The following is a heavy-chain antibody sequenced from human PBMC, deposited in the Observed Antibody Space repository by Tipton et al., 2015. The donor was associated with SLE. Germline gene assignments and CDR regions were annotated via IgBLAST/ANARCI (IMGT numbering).Heavy chain of an antibody. CDR3: ARRRDGNMDV. Sequence: TLSLTCTVSGGSISSGSYYWSWIRQPAGKGLEWIGRIYTSGCTNYNPSLKSRVTISVDTSKNQFSLKLSSVTAADTAVYYCARRRDGNMDVWGKGTTVTVSS. CDR1: GGSISSGSYY. V-gene: IGHV4-61*02. J-gene: IGHJ6*03. CDR2: IYTSGCT. D-gene: IGHD5-24*01.